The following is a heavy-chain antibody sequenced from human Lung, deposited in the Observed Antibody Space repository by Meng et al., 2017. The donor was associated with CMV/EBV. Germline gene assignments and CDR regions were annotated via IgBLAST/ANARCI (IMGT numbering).Heavy chain of an antibody. CDR3: ARQGSVYYYDSSGQSPDY. Sequence: SXTVSGGSISSSSYYWGWIRQPPGKGLEWIGSIYYSGSTYYNPSLKSRVTISVDTSKNQFSLKLSSVTAADTAVYYCARQGSVYYYDSSGQSPDYWGQGTLVXVSS. CDR2: IYYSGST. V-gene: IGHV4-39*01. D-gene: IGHD3-22*01. CDR1: GGSISSSSYY. J-gene: IGHJ4*02.